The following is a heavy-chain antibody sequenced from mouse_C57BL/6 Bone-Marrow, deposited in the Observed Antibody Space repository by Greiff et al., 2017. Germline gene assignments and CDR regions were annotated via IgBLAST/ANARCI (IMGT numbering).Heavy chain of an antibody. Sequence: QVQLQQPGAELVMPGASVKLSCKASGYTFTSYWMHWVKQRPGQGLEWIGEIDPSDSYTTYNPKVKGKSTLTVDKSSSTAYMQISSLTSEDSAVYYCARSNWVYAMDYWGQGTSVTVSS. CDR1: GYTFTSYW. CDR3: ARSNWVYAMDY. CDR2: IDPSDSYT. J-gene: IGHJ4*01. D-gene: IGHD4-1*02. V-gene: IGHV1-69*01.